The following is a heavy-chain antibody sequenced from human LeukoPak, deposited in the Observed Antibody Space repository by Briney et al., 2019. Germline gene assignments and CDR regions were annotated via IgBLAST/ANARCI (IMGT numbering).Heavy chain of an antibody. J-gene: IGHJ4*02. Sequence: ASVKVSCKASGYTFTSYGISWVRQAPGQGLEWMGWISAYNGNTNYAQKLQGRVTMTTDTSTSTAYMELRSLRSDDTAVYYCARCGEAIMITFREGTYFDYWGQGTLVTVSS. CDR3: ARCGEAIMITFREGTYFDY. CDR2: ISAYNGNT. CDR1: GYTFTSYG. D-gene: IGHD3-16*01. V-gene: IGHV1-18*01.